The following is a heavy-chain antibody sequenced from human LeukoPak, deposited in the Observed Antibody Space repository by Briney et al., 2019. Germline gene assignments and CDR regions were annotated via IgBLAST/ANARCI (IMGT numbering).Heavy chain of an antibody. D-gene: IGHD2-15*01. Sequence: SETLSLTCTVSGGSITNHFWSWIWQPPGKGLQWIGHISSTVDARYSSSLRSRVTVSLDTSKSQFSLHLKYVTAADTAVYFCARFSSGCSGASCYLNAWGQGTLVTVSS. CDR1: GGSITNHF. J-gene: IGHJ4*02. CDR3: ARFSSGCSGASCYLNA. CDR2: ISSTVDA. V-gene: IGHV4-59*11.